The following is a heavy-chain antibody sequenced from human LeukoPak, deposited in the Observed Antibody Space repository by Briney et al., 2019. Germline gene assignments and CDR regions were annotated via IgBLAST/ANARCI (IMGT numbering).Heavy chain of an antibody. J-gene: IGHJ4*02. CDR1: GDSVSSNSAA. V-gene: IGHV6-1*01. CDR2: TYYRSKWYN. D-gene: IGHD6-13*01. CDR3: ASNTLDRIAAAGPLDY. Sequence: SQTLSLTCAISGDSVSSNSAAWNWIRQSPSRGLEWLGRTYYRSKWYNDYAVSVKSRITINPDTSKNQFSLQLNSVTPEDTAVYYCASNTLDRIAAAGPLDYWGQGTLVTVSS.